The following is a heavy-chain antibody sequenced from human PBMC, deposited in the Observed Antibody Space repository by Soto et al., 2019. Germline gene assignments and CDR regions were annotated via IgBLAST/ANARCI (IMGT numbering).Heavy chain of an antibody. V-gene: IGHV1-46*01. CDR3: ARDSPASATCYSLDY. D-gene: IGHD3-10*01. CDR2: INPNGGGT. Sequence: ASVNVSCKASGYKFINHYIHWVRQAPGVGLEWMGMINPNGGGTDYAQKFQGRVTMTTETYANTVHMELSSLRSEDTAVYFCARDSPASATCYSLDYWG. J-gene: IGHJ4*01. CDR1: GYKFINHY.